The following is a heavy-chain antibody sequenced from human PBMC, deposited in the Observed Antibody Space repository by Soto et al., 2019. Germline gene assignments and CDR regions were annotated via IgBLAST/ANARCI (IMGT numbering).Heavy chain of an antibody. CDR2: IGSVGGDT. J-gene: IGHJ3*02. D-gene: IGHD1-20*01. Sequence: EVQLLESGGGLVQPGGSLRLSCAASGFTFYSYAMSWVRQAPGKGLEWVSTIGSVGGDTYYADSVKGRFTISRDDSKNTLLLQMNSLRAEDTAVYSCVKDRMAYNSVWDPFDIWGQGTMVTVSS. CDR1: GFTFYSYA. V-gene: IGHV3-23*01. CDR3: VKDRMAYNSVWDPFDI.